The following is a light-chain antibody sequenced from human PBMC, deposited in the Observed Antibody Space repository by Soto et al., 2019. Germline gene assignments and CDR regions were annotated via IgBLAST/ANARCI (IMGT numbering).Light chain of an antibody. J-gene: IGKJ4*01. CDR2: GAS. Sequence: EIVLTQSPGTLSLSPGERATLSCRASQSVSSSYLAWYQQKPGQAPRLLIYGASSRATGIPDRFSGSGSGTDFTLTISRLEPEDFAVYYCQQYGSSRTFXGGTK. V-gene: IGKV3-20*01. CDR1: QSVSSSY. CDR3: QQYGSSRT.